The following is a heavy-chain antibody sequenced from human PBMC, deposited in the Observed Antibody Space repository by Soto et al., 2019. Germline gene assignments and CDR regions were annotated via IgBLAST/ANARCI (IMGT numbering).Heavy chain of an antibody. CDR2: IYHSGST. CDR1: GGSISSGFYS. V-gene: IGHV4-30-2*01. J-gene: IGHJ3*02. D-gene: IGHD7-27*01. Sequence: QLQLQESGPGLMKPSQTLSLTCAVSGGSISSGFYSWSWIRQPPGKGLEWIGYIYHSGSTHYHPSLKSRVTTSIDTSKNQFSLKLRSVTAADTAGYYCARASGDSAAFDIWGQGTMVNVSS. CDR3: ARASGDSAAFDI.